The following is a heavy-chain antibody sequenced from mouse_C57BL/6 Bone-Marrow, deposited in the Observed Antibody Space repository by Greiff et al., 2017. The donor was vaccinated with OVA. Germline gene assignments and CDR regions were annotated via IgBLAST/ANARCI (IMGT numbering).Heavy chain of an antibody. Sequence: EVQLQQSVAELVRPGASVKLSCTASGFNIKNTYMHWVKQRPEQGLEWIGRIGPANGNTKYAPKFQGKATITADTSSNTAYLQLSSLTSEDTAIYYCAATVVADYYAMDYWGQGTSVTVSS. CDR2: IGPANGNT. V-gene: IGHV14-3*01. D-gene: IGHD1-1*01. J-gene: IGHJ4*01. CDR3: AATVVADYYAMDY. CDR1: GFNIKNTY.